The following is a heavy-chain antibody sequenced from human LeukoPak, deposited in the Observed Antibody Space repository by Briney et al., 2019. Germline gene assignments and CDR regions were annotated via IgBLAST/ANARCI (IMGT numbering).Heavy chain of an antibody. J-gene: IGHJ4*02. V-gene: IGHV4-31*11. D-gene: IGHD4-23*01. CDR1: GGSISSGGYF. Sequence: PSETLSLTCAVSGGSISSGGYFWSWIRHHPRKGLEWIGYISYSGITQYNPSLQNRVTISIDTSKKQFSLKLTFVTAADTAVYYCARDPPDYGGHWSFDYWGQGTLVTVSS. CDR2: ISYSGIT. CDR3: ARDPPDYGGHWSFDY.